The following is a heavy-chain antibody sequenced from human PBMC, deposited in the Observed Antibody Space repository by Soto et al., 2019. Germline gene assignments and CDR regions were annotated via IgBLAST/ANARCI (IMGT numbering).Heavy chain of an antibody. D-gene: IGHD2-21*01. CDR2: INAGNGNT. CDR3: ARSNVVVIALDY. Sequence: EASVKVSCKASGYTFTSYAMHWVRQAPGQRLEWMGWINAGNGNTKYSQKFQGRVTITRDTSASTAYMELSSLRSEDTAVYYCARSNVVVIALDYWGQGTLATVSS. J-gene: IGHJ4*02. V-gene: IGHV1-3*01. CDR1: GYTFTSYA.